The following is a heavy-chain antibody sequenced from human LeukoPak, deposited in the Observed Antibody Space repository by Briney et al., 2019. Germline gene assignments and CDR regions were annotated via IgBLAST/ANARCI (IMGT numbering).Heavy chain of an antibody. V-gene: IGHV4-59*08. J-gene: IGHJ6*02. Sequence: PSETLSLTCTVSGGSISSYYWSWIRQPPGKGLEWIGYIYYSGSTNYNPSLKSRVTISVDTSKNQFSLKLSSVTAADTAVYYCARQLSYYYGMDVWGQGTTVTVSS. CDR3: ARQLSYYYGMDV. CDR2: IYYSGST. CDR1: GGSISSYY.